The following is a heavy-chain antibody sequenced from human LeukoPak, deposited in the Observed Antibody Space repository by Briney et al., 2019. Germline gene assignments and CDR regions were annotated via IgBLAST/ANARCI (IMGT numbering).Heavy chain of an antibody. CDR1: GFTFNRNA. CDR2: IGGSGDKT. CDR3: ARDKDTTVALDY. D-gene: IGHD5-18*01. V-gene: IGHV3-23*01. J-gene: IGHJ4*02. Sequence: GGSLRLSCAASGFTFNRNAISWVRQAPGKGLEWVSTIGGSGDKTFYADSVKGRFTISRDNSKDTLYLHMNSLRAEDTAVYYCARDKDTTVALDYWGQGVQVTVSS.